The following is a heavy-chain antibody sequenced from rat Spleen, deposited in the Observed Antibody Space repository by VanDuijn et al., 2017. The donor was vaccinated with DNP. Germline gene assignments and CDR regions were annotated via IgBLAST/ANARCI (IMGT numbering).Heavy chain of an antibody. CDR1: GFSLTNYH. D-gene: IGHD1-6*01. CDR2: IQSGGNT. Sequence: QVQLKESGPGLVQPSQTLSLTCTVSGFSLTNYHVNWVRQPPGKGLEWMGRIQSGGNTYYNSPLKSRLSISRDTSKSQVFLKMNSLQTEDTAMYFCTRGYTTAPDYWGQGVMVTVSS. CDR3: TRGYTTAPDY. J-gene: IGHJ2*01. V-gene: IGHV2-27*01.